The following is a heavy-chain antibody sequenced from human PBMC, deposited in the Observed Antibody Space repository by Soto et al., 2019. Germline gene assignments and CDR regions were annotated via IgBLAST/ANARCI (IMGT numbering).Heavy chain of an antibody. J-gene: IGHJ4*02. CDR1: GGTFSSYI. Sequence: QVQLVQSGAEVKKPGSSVKVSCKASGGTFSSYIISWVRQAPGQGLEWMGRIIPILGTANYAQKFQGRVTIXXDKSTSTAYMELSSLRSEDTAVYYCARFPQTAIVGAAYFDYWGQGTLVTVSS. CDR2: IIPILGTA. CDR3: ARFPQTAIVGAAYFDY. D-gene: IGHD1-26*01. V-gene: IGHV1-69*08.